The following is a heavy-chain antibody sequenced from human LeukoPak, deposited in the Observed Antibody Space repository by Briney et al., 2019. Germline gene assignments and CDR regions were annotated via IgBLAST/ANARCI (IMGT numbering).Heavy chain of an antibody. Sequence: SETLSLTCTVSGGSISSSSYYWGWIRQPPGKGLEWIGSIYYSGSTYYNPSLKSRVTISVDTSKNQFSLKLSSVTAADTAVYYCARDLRGSYDYYFDYWGQGTLVTVSS. V-gene: IGHV4-39*07. D-gene: IGHD1-26*01. CDR2: IYYSGST. J-gene: IGHJ4*02. CDR1: GGSISSSSYY. CDR3: ARDLRGSYDYYFDY.